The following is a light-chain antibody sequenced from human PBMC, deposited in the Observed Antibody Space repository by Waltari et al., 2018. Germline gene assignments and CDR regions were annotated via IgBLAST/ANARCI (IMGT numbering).Light chain of an antibody. CDR1: NIGRKT. CDR2: DDT. Sequence: SYDLTQPPSVSEAPGKSAIITCVGDNIGRKTVSWYQQKAGQAPILVLYDDTDRPSGLPDRLSGSNSGNTATLTISRVEAGDEADYYCQVWDSNTDHAFFGTGTKVTVL. J-gene: IGLJ1*01. CDR3: QVWDSNTDHAF. V-gene: IGLV3-21*03.